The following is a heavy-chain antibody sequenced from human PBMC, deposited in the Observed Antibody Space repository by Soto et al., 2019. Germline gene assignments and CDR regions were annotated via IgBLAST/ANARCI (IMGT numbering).Heavy chain of an antibody. V-gene: IGHV1-46*03. J-gene: IGHJ6*03. D-gene: IGHD2-2*01. CDR2: INPSGGST. CDR3: ARAVVPAAMGGWVSDYYYYSMDV. Sequence: ASVKVSCKASGYTFTSYYMHWVRQAPGQGLEWMGIINPSGGSTSYAQKFQGRVTMTRDTSTSTVYMELSSLRSEDTAVYYCARAVVPAAMGGWVSDYYYYSMDVWGKGTTVTVSS. CDR1: GYTFTSYY.